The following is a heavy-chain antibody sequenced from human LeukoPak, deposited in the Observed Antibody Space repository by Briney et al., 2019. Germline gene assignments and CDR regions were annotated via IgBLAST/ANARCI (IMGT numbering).Heavy chain of an antibody. CDR2: IFYSGST. CDR3: ARHYGP. CDR1: GGSISSSNYY. J-gene: IGHJ5*02. Sequence: SETLSLTCTVSGGSISSSNYYWGWIRQPPGKGLEWIGTIFYSGSTYYNPSLKSRVTISVTSNNQFSLRLSSVTAADTAVYYCARHYGPWGQGTLVTVSS. D-gene: IGHD3-10*01. V-gene: IGHV4-39*01.